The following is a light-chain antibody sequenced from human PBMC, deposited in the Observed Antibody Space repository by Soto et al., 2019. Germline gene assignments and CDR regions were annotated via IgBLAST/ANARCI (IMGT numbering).Light chain of an antibody. CDR2: KVS. CDR1: QSLLHSDGIAY. CDR3: MQGTHWPIT. V-gene: IGKV2-30*02. J-gene: IGKJ5*01. Sequence: DIVMTQSPLSLPVTLGQPASICCRSNQSLLHSDGIAYFSWFQQRPGRSPRRLIYKVSNRDSGVPARFSGSGSGTDFALKISRVEAEDVGVYYCMQGTHWPITFGQGTRLEI.